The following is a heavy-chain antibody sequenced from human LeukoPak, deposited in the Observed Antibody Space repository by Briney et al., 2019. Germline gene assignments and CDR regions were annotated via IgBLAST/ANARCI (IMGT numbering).Heavy chain of an antibody. V-gene: IGHV3-9*01. J-gene: IGHJ5*02. CDR2: ITWNSGSI. CDR1: GFTLDDYA. Sequence: PGRSLRLSCAASGFTLDDYAMHWVRQAPGKGLEWVSGITWNSGSIGYADSVKGRFTISRDSAKNSLYLQMNSLRVEDTALYYCARGATVVWKPPFDPWGQGTLVTVSS. D-gene: IGHD4-23*01. CDR3: ARGATVVWKPPFDP.